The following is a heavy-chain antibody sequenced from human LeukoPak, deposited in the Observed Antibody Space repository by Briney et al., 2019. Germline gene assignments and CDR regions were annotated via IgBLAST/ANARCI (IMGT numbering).Heavy chain of an antibody. CDR3: ARLRGAQLRYFDIDY. CDR1: GFTFSSSE. D-gene: IGHD3-9*01. Sequence: GGSLRLSCAASGFTFSSSEMNWVRQAPGKGLEWVSSISSTSSHIYYADSVDGRFTISRDNAQKSLYLQMNSLRAEDTALYFCARLRGAQLRYFDIDYWGQGTLVTVSS. CDR2: ISSTSSHI. J-gene: IGHJ4*02. V-gene: IGHV3-21*01.